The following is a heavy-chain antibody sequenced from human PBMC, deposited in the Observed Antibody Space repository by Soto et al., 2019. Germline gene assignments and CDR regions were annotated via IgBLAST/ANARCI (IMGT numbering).Heavy chain of an antibody. Sequence: PGESLKISCKGSGYSFTSYWISWVRQMPGKGLEWMGRIDPSDSYTNYSPSFQGHVTISADKSISTAYLQWSSLKASDTAMYYCARQHLNSSSWYPWFDPWGQGTLVTVSS. CDR3: ARQHLNSSSWYPWFDP. CDR1: GYSFTSYW. V-gene: IGHV5-10-1*01. D-gene: IGHD6-13*01. J-gene: IGHJ5*02. CDR2: IDPSDSYT.